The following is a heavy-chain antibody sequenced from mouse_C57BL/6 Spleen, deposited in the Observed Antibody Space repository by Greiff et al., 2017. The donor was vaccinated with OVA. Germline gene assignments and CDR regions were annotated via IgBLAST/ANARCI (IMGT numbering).Heavy chain of an antibody. CDR1: GYAFSSSW. CDR2: IYPGDGVT. V-gene: IGHV1-82*01. J-gene: IGHJ3*01. CDR3: ARSRQLRPPGPELAD. D-gene: IGHD3-2*02. Sequence: VQLQQSGPELVKPGASVKISCKASGYAFSSSWMNWVKQRPGKGLEWIGRIYPGDGVTKYNGKFKGKATLTADKSSSTAYMQLCSLTSEDSAVYFCARSRQLRPPGPELADWGQGTLVTVSA.